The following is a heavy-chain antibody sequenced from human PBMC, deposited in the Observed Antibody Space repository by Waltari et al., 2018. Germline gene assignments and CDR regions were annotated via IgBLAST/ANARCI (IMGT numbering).Heavy chain of an antibody. CDR2: ISYDGSNK. J-gene: IGHJ4*02. D-gene: IGHD6-19*01. CDR3: AREGRSVAIDY. V-gene: IGHV3-30-3*01. Sequence: QVQLVESGGGVVQPGRSLRLSCAASGFTFSSYAMPWVRQAPGKGLEWVEVISYDGSNKYYADSVKGRFTISRDNSKNTLYLQMNSLRAEDTAVYYCAREGRSVAIDYWGQGTLVTVSS. CDR1: GFTFSSYA.